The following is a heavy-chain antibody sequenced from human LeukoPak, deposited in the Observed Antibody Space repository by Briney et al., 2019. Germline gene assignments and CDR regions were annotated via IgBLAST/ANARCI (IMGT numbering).Heavy chain of an antibody. D-gene: IGHD4-23*01. CDR3: ARDGNGDDSREFDY. CDR2: ISSSSGDT. J-gene: IGHJ4*02. CDR1: GFTFNSYA. Sequence: GGSLRLSCAASGFTFNSYAMGWVRQAPGKGLEWVSTISSSSGDTYYADSVKGRLTVSRDNSKNTLYLQMNGLRAEDTAVYYCARDGNGDDSREFDYWGQGTLVTVSS. V-gene: IGHV3-23*01.